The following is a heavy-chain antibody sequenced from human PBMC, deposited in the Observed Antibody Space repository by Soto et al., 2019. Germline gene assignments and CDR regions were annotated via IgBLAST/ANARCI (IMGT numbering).Heavy chain of an antibody. V-gene: IGHV3-66*01. D-gene: IGHD3-10*01. CDR1: GFTVSSNY. J-gene: IGHJ5*02. CDR2: MYSGGST. Sequence: GGSLRLSCAASGFTVSSNYMSWVRQAPGKGLEWVSGMYSGGSTYYADSVKGRFTISKDISKNTLYLDMNSLRADDTAVYYCVRGCSFGSGIYYNRGFFAPWGQGALVTVSS. CDR3: VRGCSFGSGIYYNRGFFAP.